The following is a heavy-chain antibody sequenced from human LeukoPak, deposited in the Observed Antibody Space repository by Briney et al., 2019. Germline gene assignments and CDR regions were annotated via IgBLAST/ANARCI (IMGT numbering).Heavy chain of an antibody. CDR1: GDSISTSNSY. J-gene: IGHJ4*02. D-gene: IGHD3-9*01. Sequence: SETLSLTCTVSGDSISTSNSYWGWIRQPPGTGLEWIGSIYYSGNTYYNASLKSRVTISVDTSKNQFSLKLTSVTAADTAVYYCARSRVLRYFDWLPPPGTLDYWGQGTLVTVSS. V-gene: IGHV4-39*01. CDR2: IYYSGNT. CDR3: ARSRVLRYFDWLPPPGTLDY.